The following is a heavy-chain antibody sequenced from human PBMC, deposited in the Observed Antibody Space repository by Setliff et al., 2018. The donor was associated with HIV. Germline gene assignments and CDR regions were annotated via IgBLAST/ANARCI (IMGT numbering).Heavy chain of an antibody. V-gene: IGHV4-39*07. CDR2: IHNNGNI. J-gene: IGHJ1*01. D-gene: IGHD1-26*01. Sequence: PSETLSLTCTVSGGSISSSSHYWGWIRQPPGKGLEWIGSIHNNGNIYHTPSLKSRITISIDTSKNQFSLKVSSVTAADTAVYYCARQSSGSPEYFQHWGQGTLVTVSS. CDR3: ARQSSGSPEYFQH. CDR1: GGSISSSSHY.